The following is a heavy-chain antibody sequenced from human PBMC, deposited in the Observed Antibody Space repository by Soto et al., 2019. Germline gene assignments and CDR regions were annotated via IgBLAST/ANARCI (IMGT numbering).Heavy chain of an antibody. V-gene: IGHV3-30-3*01. CDR3: ARDGPRKLGFDS. Sequence: GGSLRLSCAASGFTFSSYAMHWVRQAPGKGLEWVAVISYDGSNKYYADSVKGRFTISRDNSKNTLYLQMNSLRAEDTAVYYCARDGPRKLGFDSWGQGTLVTVSS. D-gene: IGHD7-27*01. J-gene: IGHJ4*02. CDR1: GFTFSSYA. CDR2: ISYDGSNK.